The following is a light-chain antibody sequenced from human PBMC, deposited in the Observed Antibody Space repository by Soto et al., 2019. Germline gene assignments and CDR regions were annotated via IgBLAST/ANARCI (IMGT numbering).Light chain of an antibody. Sequence: DIQMTQSPSTLSASVGDRVTITCRASQTFSTSLVWYQQKPGQAPKLLIYKASSLESGVPSRFSGSGSGTEFTLTISSLQPDDFATYYCQQYSSYPWTFGQGTKVEIK. CDR2: KAS. CDR1: QTFSTS. CDR3: QQYSSYPWT. V-gene: IGKV1-5*03. J-gene: IGKJ1*01.